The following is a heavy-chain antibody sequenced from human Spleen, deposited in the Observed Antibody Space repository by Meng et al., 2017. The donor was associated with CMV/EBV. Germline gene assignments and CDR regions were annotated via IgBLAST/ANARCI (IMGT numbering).Heavy chain of an antibody. J-gene: IGHJ6*02. D-gene: IGHD2-15*01. CDR3: AKMAGGYYYYYGMDV. Sequence: SETLSLTCSFSAGSISNYYWSWIRQPPGKGLEWIGYIYYTGSTHYSASLRSRVTISLDTSKNHFSLKLSSVTAADTAVYYCAKMAGGYYYYYGMDVWGQGTTVTVSS. CDR1: AGSISNYY. CDR2: IYYTGST. V-gene: IGHV4-59*01.